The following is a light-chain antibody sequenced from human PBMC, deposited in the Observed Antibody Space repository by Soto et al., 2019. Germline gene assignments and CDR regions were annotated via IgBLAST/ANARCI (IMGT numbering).Light chain of an antibody. V-gene: IGLV2-14*01. CDR2: DVS. Sequence: QSALTQPASVSGSPGQSITVSCTGTSSDIDAYNYVSWYQQHPGKAPKLMIYDVSNRPSGISNRFSGSKPGNTASLTISGLQAEDEADYYCGSYTTSSNYVFXTGTKVTVL. CDR3: GSYTTSSNYV. CDR1: SSDIDAYNY. J-gene: IGLJ1*01.